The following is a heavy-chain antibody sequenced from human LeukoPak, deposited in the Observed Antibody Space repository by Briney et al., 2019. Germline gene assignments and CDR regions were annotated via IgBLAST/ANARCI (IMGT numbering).Heavy chain of an antibody. CDR2: IHTSGST. Sequence: PSETLSLTCTVSGGSISNYHWSWIRQPAGKGLEWIGQIHTSGSTNYNPPLKSRVSMSIDTTEGQVSLTIRSVTAADTAFYYCARRDFSSGWSFDYWGQGTLVTVSS. CDR3: ARRDFSSGWSFDY. D-gene: IGHD6-19*01. J-gene: IGHJ4*02. CDR1: GGSISNYH. V-gene: IGHV4-4*07.